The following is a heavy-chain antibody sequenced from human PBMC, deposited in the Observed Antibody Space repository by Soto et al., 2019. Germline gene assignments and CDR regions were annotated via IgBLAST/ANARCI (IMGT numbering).Heavy chain of an antibody. Sequence: EVQLIESGEGWVQPGTSLRVSGAASGFTFHEYAMHWVRKAPGKGLEWVSGISSDGDTIAYADSVQGRFTVFRDNAKNSLYLQMNSLRAEDTALYYCTKGGYDLIYYFGMDVWGQGTTVTVSS. CDR2: ISSDGDTI. V-gene: IGHV3-9*01. CDR1: GFTFHEYA. CDR3: TKGGYDLIYYFGMDV. J-gene: IGHJ6*02. D-gene: IGHD5-12*01.